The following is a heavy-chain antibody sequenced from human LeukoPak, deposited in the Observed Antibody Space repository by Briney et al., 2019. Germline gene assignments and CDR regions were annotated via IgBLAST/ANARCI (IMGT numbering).Heavy chain of an antibody. V-gene: IGHV3-21*01. Sequence: PGGSLRLSCAASGFTFSSYSMNWVRQAPGKGLEWVSSNSISSGYIYYADSVKGRFTISRDNAKNSLYLQMNSLRAEDTAVYYCARDLSSSTSCYYYWGQGTLVTVSS. CDR1: GFTFSSYS. D-gene: IGHD2-2*01. J-gene: IGHJ4*02. CDR2: NSISSGYI. CDR3: ARDLSSSTSCYYY.